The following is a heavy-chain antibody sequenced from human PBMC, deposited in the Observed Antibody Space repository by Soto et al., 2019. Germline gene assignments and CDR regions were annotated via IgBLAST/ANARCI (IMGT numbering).Heavy chain of an antibody. J-gene: IGHJ6*02. V-gene: IGHV5-10-1*01. CDR3: ASRGYSGYDANYGMDV. Sequence: PGESLKISCKGSGYSFTSDWISWVRQMPGKGLEWMGRIDPSDSYTNYSPSFQGHVTISADKSISTAYLQWSSLKASDTAMYYCASRGYSGYDANYGMDVWGQGTTVTVSS. D-gene: IGHD5-12*01. CDR2: IDPSDSYT. CDR1: GYSFTSDW.